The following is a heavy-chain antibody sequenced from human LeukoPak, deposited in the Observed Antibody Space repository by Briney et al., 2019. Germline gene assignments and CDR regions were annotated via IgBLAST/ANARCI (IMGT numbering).Heavy chain of an antibody. CDR3: ARDRVHQEWLVRGVKYYYYMDV. CDR2: ISSSSSYI. D-gene: IGHD6-19*01. CDR1: GFTFSSYS. Sequence: GGSLRLSCAASGFTFSSYSMNWVRQAPGKGLEWVSSISSSSSYIYYADSVKGRFTISRDNAKNTLYLQMNSLRAEDTAVYYCARDRVHQEWLVRGVKYYYYMDVWGKGTTVTISS. J-gene: IGHJ6*03. V-gene: IGHV3-21*01.